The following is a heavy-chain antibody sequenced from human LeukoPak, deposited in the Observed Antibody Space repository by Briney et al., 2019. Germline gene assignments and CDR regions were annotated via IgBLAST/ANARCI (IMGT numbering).Heavy chain of an antibody. Sequence: GGSLRLSCAASGFTFSSYWMSWVRQAPGKVLEWVANIKQDGSGKYYVDSVKGRFTISRDNAKNSLYLHMNSLRAEDMALYYCAKDMSYGGYSGYDYWGQGTLVTVSS. CDR3: AKDMSYGGYSGYDY. V-gene: IGHV3-7*03. CDR2: IKQDGSGK. CDR1: GFTFSSYW. D-gene: IGHD5-12*01. J-gene: IGHJ4*02.